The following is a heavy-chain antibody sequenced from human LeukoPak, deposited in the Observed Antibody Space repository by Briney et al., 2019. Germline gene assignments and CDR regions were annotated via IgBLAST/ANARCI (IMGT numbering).Heavy chain of an antibody. CDR2: IYYSGST. Sequence: SETLSLTCTVSGGSISSSSYYWGWIRQPPGKGLEWIGSIYYSGSTCYNPSLKSRVTISVDTSKNQFSLKLSSVTAADTAVYYCVRSIVGTRGWFDPWGQGTLVTVSS. V-gene: IGHV4-39*01. CDR1: GGSISSSSYY. CDR3: VRSIVGTRGWFDP. D-gene: IGHD2-15*01. J-gene: IGHJ5*02.